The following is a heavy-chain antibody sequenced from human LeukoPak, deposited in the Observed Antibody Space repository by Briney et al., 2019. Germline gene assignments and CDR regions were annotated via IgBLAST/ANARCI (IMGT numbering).Heavy chain of an antibody. V-gene: IGHV3-21*01. Sequence: GGSLRLSCAASGFTFSSYSMNWVRQAPGKGLEWVSSISSGSSSIYYADSVKGRFTISRDNAKNSLYLQMNSLRAEDTAVYYCARRSPYSSNYFDYWGQGTLVTVSS. CDR2: ISSGSSSI. J-gene: IGHJ4*02. D-gene: IGHD6-13*01. CDR3: ARRSPYSSNYFDY. CDR1: GFTFSSYS.